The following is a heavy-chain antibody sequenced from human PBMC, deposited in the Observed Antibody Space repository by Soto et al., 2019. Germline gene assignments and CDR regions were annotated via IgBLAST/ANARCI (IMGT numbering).Heavy chain of an antibody. D-gene: IGHD3-3*01. CDR3: AKIYDFSFYYYYYMDV. V-gene: IGHV3-23*01. J-gene: IGHJ6*03. Sequence: EVQLLESGGGLVQPGGSLRLSCAASGFTFSSYAMSWVRQAPGKGLEWVSAIRGSGGSTYYADSVKGRFTISRDNSKNTLYLQMNSLRAEDTAVYYCAKIYDFSFYYYYYMDVWGKGTTVTVSS. CDR1: GFTFSSYA. CDR2: IRGSGGST.